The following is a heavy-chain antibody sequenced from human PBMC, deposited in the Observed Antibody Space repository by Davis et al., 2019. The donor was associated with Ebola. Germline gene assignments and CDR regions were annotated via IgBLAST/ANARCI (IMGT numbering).Heavy chain of an antibody. J-gene: IGHJ4*02. D-gene: IGHD2-2*01. CDR3: AKVGYCSSTSCYSGFDY. V-gene: IGHV3-23*01. CDR2: FSGSGGST. Sequence: GESLKISCAASGFTFSSYAMSWVRQAPGKGLEWVSGFSGSGGSTYYAGSVKGRFTISRDNSKNTLYLQMNSLRAEDTAVYYCAKVGYCSSTSCYSGFDYWGQGTLVTVSS. CDR1: GFTFSSYA.